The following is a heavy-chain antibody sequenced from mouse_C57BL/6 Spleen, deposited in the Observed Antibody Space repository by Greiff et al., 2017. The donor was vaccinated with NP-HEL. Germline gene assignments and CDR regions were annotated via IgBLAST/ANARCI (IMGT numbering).Heavy chain of an antibody. Sequence: EVQVVESGGDLVKPGGSLKLSCAASGFTFSSYGMSWVRQTPDKRLEWVATISSGGSYTYYPDSVKGRFTISRDNAKNTLYLQMSSLKSEDTAMYYCASQDGYYFDYGGQGTTLTVSS. V-gene: IGHV5-6*01. J-gene: IGHJ2*01. CDR3: ASQDGYYFDY. D-gene: IGHD2-3*01. CDR2: ISSGGSYT. CDR1: GFTFSSYG.